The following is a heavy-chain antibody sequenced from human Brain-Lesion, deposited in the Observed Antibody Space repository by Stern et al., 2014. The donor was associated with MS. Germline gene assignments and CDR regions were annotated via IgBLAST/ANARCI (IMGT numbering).Heavy chain of an antibody. CDR3: ARDCGSGSCYQTQYYYGVDV. J-gene: IGHJ6*02. Sequence: EVQLEESGGGLVQPGGSLRLSCAGSGFTLSSYWMSWVRQAPGKGPELGATIKQDGSESSYVDSVKGQFPISRDISKNSVFLQINSLRVDDTSVYYCARDCGSGSCYQTQYYYGVDVWGQGTTVIVSS. CDR1: GFTLSSYW. CDR2: IKQDGSES. D-gene: IGHD2-15*01. V-gene: IGHV3-7*01.